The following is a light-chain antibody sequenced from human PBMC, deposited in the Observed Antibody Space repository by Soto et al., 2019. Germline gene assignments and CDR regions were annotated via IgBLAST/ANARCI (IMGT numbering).Light chain of an antibody. CDR3: QSYDRNLSVV. CDR2: VNN. V-gene: IGLV1-40*01. CDR1: SSNIGAGYD. Sequence: QSVLTQPPSVSGAPGQRVTISCTGSSSNIGAGYDVHWYQQLPGTAPKLLIYVNNNRPSGVPDRFSGSKSGTSASLAITGLQAEDDADYYCQSYDRNLSVVFGGGTKLTVL. J-gene: IGLJ2*01.